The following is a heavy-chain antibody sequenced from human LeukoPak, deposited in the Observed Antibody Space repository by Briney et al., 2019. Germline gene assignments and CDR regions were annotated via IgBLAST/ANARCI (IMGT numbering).Heavy chain of an antibody. D-gene: IGHD5-12*01. CDR3: ARSVSAYAGRGWFDP. J-gene: IGHJ5*02. CDR1: GGSIRSLGYS. CDR2: MYYTGTT. Sequence: SETLSLTCSVSGGSIRSLGYSWGWIRQPPGKGLEWIASMYYTGTTYYNPSLKSRVTMSVDTSENQFSLNLTSVTAADTAVFYCARSVSAYAGRGWFDPWGQGTLVTVSS. V-gene: IGHV4-39*07.